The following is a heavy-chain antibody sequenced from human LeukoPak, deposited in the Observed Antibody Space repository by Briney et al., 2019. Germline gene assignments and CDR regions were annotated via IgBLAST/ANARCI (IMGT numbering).Heavy chain of an antibody. CDR2: ISSSSGYI. Sequence: GGSLRLSCAASGFTFSSYSMNWVRQAPGKGLEWVSSISSSSGYIYYADSVKSRFTISRDNAKNSLYLQMNSLRAEDTAVYYCARDRREDYDILTGLGFSYYYGMDVWGQGTTVTVSS. CDR3: ARDRREDYDILTGLGFSYYYGMDV. V-gene: IGHV3-21*01. J-gene: IGHJ6*02. CDR1: GFTFSSYS. D-gene: IGHD3-9*01.